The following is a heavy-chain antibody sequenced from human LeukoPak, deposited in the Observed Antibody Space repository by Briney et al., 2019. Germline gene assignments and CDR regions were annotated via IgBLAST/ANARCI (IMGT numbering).Heavy chain of an antibody. J-gene: IGHJ5*02. V-gene: IGHV4-61*02. D-gene: IGHD1-14*01. CDR2: IYTSGST. CDR3: ARGYNRWFDP. Sequence: PSETLSLTCTVSGGSISSGSYFWSWIRQPAGKGLEWIGRIYTSGSTNYTPSLKSPVTISVDPSKNQFSLKLSSVTAADTAVYYCARGYNRWFDPWGQGTLVTVPS. CDR1: GGSISSGSYF.